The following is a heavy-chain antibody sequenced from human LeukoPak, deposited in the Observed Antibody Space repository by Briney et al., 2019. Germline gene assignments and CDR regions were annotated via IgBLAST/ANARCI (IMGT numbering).Heavy chain of an antibody. CDR3: AKDPGDKDIDRWFDP. D-gene: IGHD7-27*01. CDR1: GFPLTTYW. Sequence: GGSLRLSCAATGFPLTTYWMSWVRQAPGKGLEWVANINEDGYEKYYVGSVKGRFTISRDNAKNSLYLHMSGLRVEDTAVYYCAKDPGDKDIDRWFDPWGQGTLVTVSS. J-gene: IGHJ5*02. CDR2: INEDGYEK. V-gene: IGHV3-7*03.